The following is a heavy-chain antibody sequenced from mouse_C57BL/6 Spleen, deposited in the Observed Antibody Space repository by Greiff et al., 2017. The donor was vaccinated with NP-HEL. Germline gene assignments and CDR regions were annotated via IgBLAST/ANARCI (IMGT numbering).Heavy chain of an antibody. CDR2: INPNNGGT. CDR3: ARDDYPYYAMDY. CDR1: GYTFTDYY. D-gene: IGHD2-4*01. J-gene: IGHJ4*01. V-gene: IGHV1-26*01. Sequence: VQLQQSGPELVKPGASVKISCKASGYTFTDYYMNWVKQSHGKSLEWIGDINPNNGGTSYNQKFKGKTTLTVDKSSSTAYMELRSLTSEDSAVYYCARDDYPYYAMDYWGQGTSVTVSS.